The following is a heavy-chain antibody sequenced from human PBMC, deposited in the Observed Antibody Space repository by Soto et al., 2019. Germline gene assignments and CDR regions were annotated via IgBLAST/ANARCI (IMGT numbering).Heavy chain of an antibody. Sequence: GGSLRLSCAASGFTFSNAWMNWVRQAPGKGLEWVGRIKSKTDGGTTDYAAPVKGRFTISRDDSKNTLYLQMNSLKTEDTAVYYCTTINCSGGSFYEVYYYYGMDVRPQGTTVPVS. CDR2: IKSKTDGGTT. CDR3: TTINCSGGSFYEVYYYYGMDV. J-gene: IGHJ6*02. CDR1: GFTFSNAW. D-gene: IGHD2-15*01. V-gene: IGHV3-15*07.